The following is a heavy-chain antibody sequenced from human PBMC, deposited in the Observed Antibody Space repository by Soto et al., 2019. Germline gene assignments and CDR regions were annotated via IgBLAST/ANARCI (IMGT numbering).Heavy chain of an antibody. CDR2: ISYDGSNK. J-gene: IGHJ6*02. CDR1: GFTFSSYG. Sequence: PGGSLRLSCAASGFTFSSYGMHWVRQAPGKGLEWVAVISYDGSNKYYADSVKGRFTISRDNSKNTLYLQMNSLRAEDTAVYYCAKDGPADQIQLWPGGYYYGMDVWGQGTMVTVSS. V-gene: IGHV3-30*18. D-gene: IGHD5-18*01. CDR3: AKDGPADQIQLWPGGYYYGMDV.